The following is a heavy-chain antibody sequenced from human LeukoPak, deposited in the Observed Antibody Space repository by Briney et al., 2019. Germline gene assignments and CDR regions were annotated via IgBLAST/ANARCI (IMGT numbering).Heavy chain of an antibody. V-gene: IGHV3-48*02. CDR2: ISSSSSTI. D-gene: IGHD3-22*01. CDR3: ARDSAPIGDSSGYYYPLSD. CDR1: GFTFSSYS. Sequence: GGSLRLSCAASGFTFSSYSMNWVRQAPGKGLGWVSYISSSSSTIYYADSVKGRFTISRDNAKNSLYLQMNSLRDEDTAVYYCARDSAPIGDSSGYYYPLSDWGQGTLVTVSS. J-gene: IGHJ4*02.